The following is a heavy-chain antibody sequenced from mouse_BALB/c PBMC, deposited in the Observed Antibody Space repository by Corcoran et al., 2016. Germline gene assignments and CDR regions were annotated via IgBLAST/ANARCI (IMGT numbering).Heavy chain of an antibody. D-gene: IGHD1-1*01. CDR3: ARGLLRYAMDY. CDR2: ISCYNGAT. Sequence: LGKTGASVKISCKAAGYSFTGSYMHWVKQSHGKSLERIGYISCYNGATSYNQKFKGKATLTVDTSSSTAYMQFNSLTSEDSAVYYCARGLLRYAMDYWGQGTSVTVSS. CDR1: GYSFTGSY. J-gene: IGHJ4*01. V-gene: IGHV1S34*01.